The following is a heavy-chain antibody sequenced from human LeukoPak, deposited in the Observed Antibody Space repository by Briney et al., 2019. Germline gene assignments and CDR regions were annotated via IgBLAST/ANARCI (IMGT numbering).Heavy chain of an antibody. CDR3: ARETGSAVGSTDFDY. D-gene: IGHD4-17*01. CDR1: GFTFSSYA. CDR2: ISYDGSNK. J-gene: IGHJ4*02. V-gene: IGHV3-30-3*01. Sequence: GGSLRLSCAASGFTFSSYAMHWVRQAPGKGLEWVTVISYDGSNKYYADSVKGRFTISRDNSKNTLYLQMNSLRAEDTAVYYCARETGSAVGSTDFDYWGQGTLVTVSS.